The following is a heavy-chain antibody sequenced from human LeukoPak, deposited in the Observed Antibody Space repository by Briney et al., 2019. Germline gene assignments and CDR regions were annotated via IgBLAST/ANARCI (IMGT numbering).Heavy chain of an antibody. Sequence: SETLSLTCTVSGGSISGYYWSWIRQPPGKRLEWIGYTYSSGSTNYNPSLQSRVTISVDTSKNQFSLRLSSVTAADTAVYYCARGFREEREVSTRLFDPWGQGTLVTVSS. CDR2: TYSSGST. D-gene: IGHD3-10*01. J-gene: IGHJ5*02. V-gene: IGHV4-59*08. CDR3: ARGFREEREVSTRLFDP. CDR1: GGSISGYY.